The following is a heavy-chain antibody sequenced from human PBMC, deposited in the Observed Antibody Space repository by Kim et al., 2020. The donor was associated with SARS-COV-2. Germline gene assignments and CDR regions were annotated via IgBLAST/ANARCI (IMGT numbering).Heavy chain of an antibody. V-gene: IGHV1-18*01. D-gene: IGHD3-3*01. J-gene: IGHJ4*02. Sequence: NYAQKLQGRVPMTTDTSTSTAYMELRSLRSDDTAVYYCARVEEWAFYFDYWGQGTLVTVSS. CDR3: ARVEEWAFYFDY.